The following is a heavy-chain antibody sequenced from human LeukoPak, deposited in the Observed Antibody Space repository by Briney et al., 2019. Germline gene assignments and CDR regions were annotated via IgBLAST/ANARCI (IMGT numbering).Heavy chain of an antibody. J-gene: IGHJ5*02. D-gene: IGHD5-12*01. V-gene: IGHV1-69*13. Sequence: SVKVSCKASGGTFSSYAISWVRHAPGQGLEWMGGIIPIFGTANYAQKFQGRVTITADESTSTAYMELSSLRSEDTAVYYCAREKGYSGLNWFDPWGQGTLVTVSS. CDR1: GGTFSSYA. CDR3: AREKGYSGLNWFDP. CDR2: IIPIFGTA.